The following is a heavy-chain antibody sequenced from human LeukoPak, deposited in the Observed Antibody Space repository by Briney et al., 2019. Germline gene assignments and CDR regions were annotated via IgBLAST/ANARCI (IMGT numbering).Heavy chain of an antibody. V-gene: IGHV4-59*01. D-gene: IGHD6-13*01. J-gene: IGHJ4*02. CDR1: GGSISSYY. CDR2: IYYSGST. CDR3: AGAGYSSRIFDY. Sequence: SETLSLTCTVSGGSISSYYWSWIRQPPGKGLEWIGYIYYSGSTNYNPSLKSRVTISVDTSKNQFSLKLSSVTAADTAVYYCAGAGYSSRIFDYWGQGTLVTVSS.